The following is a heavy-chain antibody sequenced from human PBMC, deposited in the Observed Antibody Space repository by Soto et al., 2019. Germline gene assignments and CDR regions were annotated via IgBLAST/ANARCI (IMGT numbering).Heavy chain of an antibody. D-gene: IGHD5-12*01. CDR1: GITFSSYW. V-gene: IGHV3-74*01. CDR2: INSDGSST. CDR3: TRWLPDY. Sequence: EVQLVESGGGVVQPGGSLRLSCAASGITFSSYWMHWVRQAPGQGLVWVSRINSDGSSTSYADAVKGRFTISRDNAKNTRYLHMHSRRAEDTAVYYCTRWLPDYWGQGTLVTVSS. J-gene: IGHJ4*02.